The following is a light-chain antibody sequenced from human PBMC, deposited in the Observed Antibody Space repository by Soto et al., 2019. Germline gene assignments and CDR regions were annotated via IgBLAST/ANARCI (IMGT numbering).Light chain of an antibody. Sequence: QSALTQPPSVSGAPGQRVTISCTGSSSNIGAGYDVHWYQQLPGTAPKLLIYGNSNRPSGVPDRFSGSESGTSASLAITGLQAEDEADYYCQSYDSSLSGSSVFGTGTKVTVL. J-gene: IGLJ1*01. V-gene: IGLV1-40*01. CDR3: QSYDSSLSGSSV. CDR1: SSNIGAGYD. CDR2: GNS.